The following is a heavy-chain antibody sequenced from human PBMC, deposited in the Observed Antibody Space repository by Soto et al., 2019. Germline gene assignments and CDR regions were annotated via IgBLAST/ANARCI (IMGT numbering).Heavy chain of an antibody. D-gene: IGHD3-10*01. V-gene: IGHV4-59*08. CDR2: TYYSGST. CDR1: GGSISSYY. Sequence: ETLSLTFTVSGGSISSYYWSWIRQPPGKGLEWIGYTYYSGSTNYNPSLKSRVTISVDTSKNQFSLKLSSVTAADTAVYYCARQNRVLLWFGVPVYYSDYWGQGTLVTVSS. J-gene: IGHJ4*02. CDR3: ARQNRVLLWFGVPVYYSDY.